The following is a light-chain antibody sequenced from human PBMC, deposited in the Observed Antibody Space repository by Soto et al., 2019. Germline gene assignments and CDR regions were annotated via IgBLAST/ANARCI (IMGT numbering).Light chain of an antibody. V-gene: IGLV1-44*01. CDR1: ISNIGTNS. J-gene: IGLJ1*01. CDR2: GDS. CDR3: AAWDDNLNGAL. Sequence: QSVLTQPPSASGTPGQRVTISCSGDISNIGTNSVHWYQHVPGTAPKLVIYGDSQPPSGVPDRFSGCKSGTSASLAISGLQSEDDADYLCAAWDDNLNGALFGSGPNVTVL.